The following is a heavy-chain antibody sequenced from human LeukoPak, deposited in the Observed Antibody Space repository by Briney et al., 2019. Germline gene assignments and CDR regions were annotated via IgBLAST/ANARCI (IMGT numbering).Heavy chain of an antibody. V-gene: IGHV3-23*01. CDR2: ISGSGGST. Sequence: GGSLRLSCAASGFTFSSYAMSWVRQAPGKGLEWVSTISGSGGSTYYADSVKGRSAISRDNSKNTLYLQMNSLRAEDTAVYYCAVYGDYVGEYNWFDPWGQGTLVTVSS. D-gene: IGHD4-17*01. CDR1: GFTFSSYA. CDR3: AVYGDYVGEYNWFDP. J-gene: IGHJ5*02.